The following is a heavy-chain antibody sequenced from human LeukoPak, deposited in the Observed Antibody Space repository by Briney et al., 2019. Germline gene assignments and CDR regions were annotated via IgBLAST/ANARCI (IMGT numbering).Heavy chain of an antibody. Sequence: PSETLSLTCTVSDGSISSSSYYRGWIRQPPGKGLEWIGSIYYSGSTYYNPSLKSRVTISVDTSKNQFSLKLSSVTAADTAVYYCARSSGSYSISDYWGQGTLVTVSS. CDR2: IYYSGST. CDR1: DGSISSSSYY. D-gene: IGHD3-10*01. J-gene: IGHJ4*02. CDR3: ARSSGSYSISDY. V-gene: IGHV4-39*07.